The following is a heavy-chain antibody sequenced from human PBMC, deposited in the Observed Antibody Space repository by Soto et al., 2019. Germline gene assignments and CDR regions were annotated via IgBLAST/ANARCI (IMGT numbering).Heavy chain of an antibody. J-gene: IGHJ4*02. CDR2: TYYRSKWNS. V-gene: IGHV6-1*01. Sequence: QVQLHQSGPGLVKPSQTLSLTYAISGDSVSRTSVAWNWIRQSPSRGLEWLGRTYYRSKWNSDYAVSVRGRITINPDTSKSQFSLQLNSVTPEDTAVYYCVRGQFSAFDCWGQGTLVTVSS. CDR1: GDSVSRTSVA. CDR3: VRGQFSAFDC.